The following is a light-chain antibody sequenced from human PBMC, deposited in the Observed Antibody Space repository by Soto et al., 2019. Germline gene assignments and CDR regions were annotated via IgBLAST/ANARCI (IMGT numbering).Light chain of an antibody. CDR1: NIGNKR. CDR3: QVWDIMTDNYV. Sequence: SSELTQPPSVSVAPEKTATITCGGNNIGNKRVHWYRQKPGQAPVLLISYDSDRPSGIPERFSGSNSENTATPTISRVEAGDEADYYCQVWDIMTDNYVFGSGTKLTVL. J-gene: IGLJ1*01. V-gene: IGLV3-21*04. CDR2: YDS.